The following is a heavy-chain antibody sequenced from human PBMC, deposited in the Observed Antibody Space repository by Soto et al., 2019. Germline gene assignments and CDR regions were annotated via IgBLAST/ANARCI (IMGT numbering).Heavy chain of an antibody. V-gene: IGHV1-69*10. J-gene: IGHJ4*02. Sequence: EASVKVSCKASGGTFSSYAISWVRQAPGQGLEWMGGIIPIFGIANYAQKFQGRVTITADKSTSTAYMELSSLRSEDTAVYYCARAGRDGYRADFDYWGQGTLVTVSS. CDR3: ARAGRDGYRADFDY. D-gene: IGHD5-12*01. CDR1: GGTFSSYA. CDR2: IIPIFGIA.